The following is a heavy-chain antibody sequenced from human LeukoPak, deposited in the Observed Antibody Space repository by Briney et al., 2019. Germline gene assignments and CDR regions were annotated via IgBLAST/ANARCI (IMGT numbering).Heavy chain of an antibody. CDR1: GGSFSGYY. J-gene: IGHJ4*02. Sequence: KPSETLSLTCAVYGGSFSGYYWSWIRQPPGKGLEWIGEINHSGSTNYSPSLKSRVTISVDTSKNQFSLKLSSVTAADTAVYYCARGPRGSGGSCYSVWGQGTLVTVSS. D-gene: IGHD2-15*01. V-gene: IGHV4-34*01. CDR3: ARGPRGSGGSCYSV. CDR2: INHSGST.